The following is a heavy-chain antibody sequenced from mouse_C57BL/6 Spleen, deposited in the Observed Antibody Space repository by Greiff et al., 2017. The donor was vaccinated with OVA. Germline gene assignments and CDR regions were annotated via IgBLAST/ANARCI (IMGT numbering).Heavy chain of an antibody. CDR3: AKIYDGYYGIFMDY. Sequence: EVMLVESGGGLVKPGGSLKLSCAASGFTFSDYGMHWVRQAPEKGLEWVAYISSGSSTVYYADTVKGRFTISRDNAKNTLFLQMTSLRSEDTAMYYCAKIYDGYYGIFMDYWGQGTSVTVSS. V-gene: IGHV5-17*01. D-gene: IGHD2-3*01. CDR2: ISSGSSTV. J-gene: IGHJ4*01. CDR1: GFTFSDYG.